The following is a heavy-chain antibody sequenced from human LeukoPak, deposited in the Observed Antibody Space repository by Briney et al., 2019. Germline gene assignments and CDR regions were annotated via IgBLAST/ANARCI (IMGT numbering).Heavy chain of an antibody. CDR3: ARELGYCSGASCYFKYYGMDV. J-gene: IGHJ6*02. Sequence: GGSLRLSCAASGFTFSSYAMSSVRQAPGKGLEWVSAISGSGGSTYYADSVKGRFTISRDNSKNTLYLQMNSLRAEDTAVYYCARELGYCSGASCYFKYYGMDVWGQGTTVTVFS. CDR1: GFTFSSYA. V-gene: IGHV3-23*01. D-gene: IGHD2-15*01. CDR2: ISGSGGST.